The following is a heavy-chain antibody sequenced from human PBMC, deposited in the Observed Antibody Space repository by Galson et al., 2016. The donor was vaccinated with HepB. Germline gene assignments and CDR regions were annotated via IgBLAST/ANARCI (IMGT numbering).Heavy chain of an antibody. Sequence: SLRLSCAASGFTFSTYSMNWVRQAPGKGLEWVSYISSGSSTIYYADSVKGRFTISRDNSKSTVFLQMSSLRAEDTAVYYCAIDSVGGPKSNFPDSWGQGTLVTVSS. D-gene: IGHD4-23*01. J-gene: IGHJ5*01. CDR2: ISSGSSTI. CDR3: AIDSVGGPKSNFPDS. CDR1: GFTFSTYS. V-gene: IGHV3-48*01.